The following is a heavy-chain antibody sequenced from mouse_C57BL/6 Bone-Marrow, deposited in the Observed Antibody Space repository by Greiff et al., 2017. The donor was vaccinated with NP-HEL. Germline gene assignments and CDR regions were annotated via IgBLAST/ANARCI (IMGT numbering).Heavy chain of an antibody. Sequence: EVKLKQSEGGLVQPGSSMKLSCTASGFTFSDYYMAWVRQVPEKGLEWVANINHDGSSTYYQDSLKSSFIISRDNATNILYLQLSSLKSEDTAPYYCARDPFDDYTFYLYYGVWGTGATVTVST. CDR3: ARDPFDDYTFYLYYGV. J-gene: IGHJ1*03. V-gene: IGHV5-16*01. CDR1: GFTFSDYY. D-gene: IGHD2-4*01. CDR2: INHDGSST.